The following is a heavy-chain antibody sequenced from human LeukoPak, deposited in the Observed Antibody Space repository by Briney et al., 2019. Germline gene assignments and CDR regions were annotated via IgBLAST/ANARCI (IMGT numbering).Heavy chain of an antibody. Sequence: PSETLSLTCSVSGGSISTYYWSWIRQPPGKGLEWIGYNYNRGTTNYNPSLKSRVTISADRSKNQFSLSLTSVTAADTAVYYCARERASAGPHFEHWGRGILVTVSS. D-gene: IGHD6-13*01. V-gene: IGHV4-59*01. CDR2: NYNRGTT. CDR3: ARERASAGPHFEH. J-gene: IGHJ4*02. CDR1: GGSISTYY.